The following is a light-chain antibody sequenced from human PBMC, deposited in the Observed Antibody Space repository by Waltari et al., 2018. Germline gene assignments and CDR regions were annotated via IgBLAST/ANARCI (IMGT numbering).Light chain of an antibody. CDR2: VAS. CDR3: QQYDGSILT. CDR1: QTINNNF. Sequence: IVLTQSPDTLSLSPGQRATLSFRASQTINNNFLVWYQQKPGQAPRLLIHVASSRATGCPDRFSGSGSGTDFTLTISRLEPEDVAVYYCQQYDGSILTFGGGTKVEI. J-gene: IGKJ4*01. V-gene: IGKV3-20*01.